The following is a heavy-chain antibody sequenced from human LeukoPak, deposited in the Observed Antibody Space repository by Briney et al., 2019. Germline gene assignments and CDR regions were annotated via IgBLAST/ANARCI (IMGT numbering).Heavy chain of an antibody. Sequence: ASVKVACKASGYTFTGYYMHWVRQAPGQGLEWMGWINPNSGGTNYAQKFQGRVTMTRDTSISTAYMELSRLRSDDTAVYYCAREIYGAPVDYYMDVWGKGTTVTIPS. J-gene: IGHJ6*03. CDR1: GYTFTGYY. V-gene: IGHV1-2*02. D-gene: IGHD4-17*01. CDR2: INPNSGGT. CDR3: AREIYGAPVDYYMDV.